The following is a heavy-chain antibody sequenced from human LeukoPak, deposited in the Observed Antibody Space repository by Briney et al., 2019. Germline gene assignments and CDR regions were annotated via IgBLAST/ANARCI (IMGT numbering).Heavy chain of an antibody. CDR2: ISSTGSYS. D-gene: IGHD5-24*01. V-gene: IGHV3-11*05. Sequence: TGGSLRLSCAASGFTFSDYCMTWIRQAPGKGLEWVSYISSTGSYSDYVESVKGRFTISRDTAKNSVYLQMNSLRVEDTAVYYCAKVLQYYYRGLDVWGQGTTVTVSS. J-gene: IGHJ6*02. CDR1: GFTFSDYC. CDR3: AKVLQYYYRGLDV.